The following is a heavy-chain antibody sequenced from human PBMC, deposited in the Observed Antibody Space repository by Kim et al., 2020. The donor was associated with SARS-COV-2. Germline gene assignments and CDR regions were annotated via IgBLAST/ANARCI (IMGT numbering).Heavy chain of an antibody. D-gene: IGHD1-26*01. CDR3: ARQEYGNSGSYYGSLGFDC. Sequence: SETLSLTCTVSGGSISSSSYYWGWIRQPPGKGLEWIGSIYYSGSTYYNPSLKSRVTISVDTSKNQFSLKLSSVTAADTAVYYCARQEYGNSGSYYGSLGFDCWGEGSLVTVSS. V-gene: IGHV4-39*01. J-gene: IGHJ4*02. CDR2: IYYSGST. CDR1: GGSISSSSYY.